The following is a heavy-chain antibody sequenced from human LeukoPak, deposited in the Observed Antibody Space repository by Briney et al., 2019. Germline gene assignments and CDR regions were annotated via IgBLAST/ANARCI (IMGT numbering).Heavy chain of an antibody. J-gene: IGHJ4*02. Sequence: GGSLRLSCAASGFTFSSFEMNWVRQAPGKGLEWVSYITSSASTIYYAESVKGRFTIFRDNAKNSLFLQMNSLRAEDTAVYYCARKVLSGSRYFDYWGQGALVTVSS. V-gene: IGHV3-48*03. CDR2: ITSSASTI. CDR3: ARKVLSGSRYFDY. D-gene: IGHD1-26*01. CDR1: GFTFSSFE.